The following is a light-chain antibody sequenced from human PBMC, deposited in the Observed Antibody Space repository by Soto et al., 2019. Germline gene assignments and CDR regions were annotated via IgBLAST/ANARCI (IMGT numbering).Light chain of an antibody. CDR1: QSVGSN. V-gene: IGKV3D-15*01. CDR3: QQYNNWPLFPLT. CDR2: GAS. Sequence: EIVLTQSPATLSVSPGERATLSCRASQSVGSNLAWYQQKPGQAPRLLIYGASTRATGIPARFSGSGSGTEFTLTISSLQSEDFAVYYCQQYNNWPLFPLTFGGGTKVDI. J-gene: IGKJ4*01.